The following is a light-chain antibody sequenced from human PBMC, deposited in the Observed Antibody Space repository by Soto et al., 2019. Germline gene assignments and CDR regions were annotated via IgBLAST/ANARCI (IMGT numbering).Light chain of an antibody. J-gene: IGLJ1*01. Sequence: QSALTQAASMSGSPGQAITIFCNGTNSDVGDYNDVSWYQQHPGKAPKLMIFEVTNRPSGVSNRFSGSKSGNTAYRTISGLQAEDEADYYCRSYTSSSTLAYVFGNGTKLTVL. CDR2: EVT. V-gene: IGLV2-14*01. CDR3: RSYTSSSTLAYV. CDR1: NSDVGDYND.